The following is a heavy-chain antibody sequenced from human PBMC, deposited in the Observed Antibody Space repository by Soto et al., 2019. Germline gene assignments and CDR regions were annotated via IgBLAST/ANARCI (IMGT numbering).Heavy chain of an antibody. D-gene: IGHD2-2*01. Sequence: SETLSLTCTVSGGSVSSGSYYWSWIRQPPGKGLEWIGYIYYSGSTNYNPSLKSRVTISVDTSKNQFSLKLSSVTAADTAVYYCARHTVPNYYFDYWGQGTLVTVSS. CDR3: ARHTVPNYYFDY. V-gene: IGHV4-61*01. CDR1: GGSVSSGSYY. J-gene: IGHJ4*02. CDR2: IYYSGST.